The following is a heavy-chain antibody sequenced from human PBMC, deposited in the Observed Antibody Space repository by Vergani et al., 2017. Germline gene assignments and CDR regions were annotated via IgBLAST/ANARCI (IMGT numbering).Heavy chain of an antibody. J-gene: IGHJ5*01. CDR3: GRESRGASYSWPDS. CDR1: GASMSSVGYY. CDR2: ILGSGTA. V-gene: IGHV4-61*02. D-gene: IGHD3-16*02. Sequence: QVQLQESGPGLVKPSQTLSLTCTVSGASMSSVGYYWTWIRQSAGKRLEWIGDILGSGTANYNPSFQGRVSMSVATSKNPFHLALSPVKATDTAVYYLGRESRGASYSWPDSWGQGTRVTVSS.